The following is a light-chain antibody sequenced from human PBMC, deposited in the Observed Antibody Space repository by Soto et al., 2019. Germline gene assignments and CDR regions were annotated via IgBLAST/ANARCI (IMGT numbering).Light chain of an antibody. J-gene: IGKJ5*01. V-gene: IGKV3-11*01. CDR3: QQRSNWPPIT. CDR2: DAS. CDR1: QSVSIN. Sequence: EIVFTQSPATLSLSPVEKTTLSCRASQSVSINLAWYQQKPGQAPRLLIYDASNRPTCIPARFTGSGSGTDFNLTIWSLEPEDFAVYDCQQRSNWPPITFGQGTRLEIK.